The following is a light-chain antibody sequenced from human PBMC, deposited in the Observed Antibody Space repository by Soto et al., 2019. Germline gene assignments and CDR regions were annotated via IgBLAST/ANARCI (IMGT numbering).Light chain of an antibody. CDR1: QSVGSN. J-gene: IGKJ2*02. CDR2: GAS. Sequence: MTQSPATLSVSPGERATLSCRASQSVGSNLAWYQQKPGQAPRLLLYGASTRATGIPARFSGSGSGTEFTLTISSLQSEDFAVYYCQQYNDWPPCTFGQGTKLEIK. CDR3: QQYNDWPPCT. V-gene: IGKV3-15*01.